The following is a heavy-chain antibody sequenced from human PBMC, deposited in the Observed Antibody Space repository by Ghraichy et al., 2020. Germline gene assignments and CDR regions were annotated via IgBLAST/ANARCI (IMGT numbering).Heavy chain of an antibody. J-gene: IGHJ6*02. D-gene: IGHD2-2*01. Sequence: GGSLRLSCAASGFTFSSYLMSWVRQAPGKGLEWVANIKQDGSEKYYVDSVKGRFTISRDNAKNSLYLQMNSLRAEDTAVYYCARVTISSSTSCCYYYYGMDVWGQGTTVTVSS. CDR1: GFTFSSYL. CDR3: ARVTISSSTSCCYYYYGMDV. V-gene: IGHV3-7*03. CDR2: IKQDGSEK.